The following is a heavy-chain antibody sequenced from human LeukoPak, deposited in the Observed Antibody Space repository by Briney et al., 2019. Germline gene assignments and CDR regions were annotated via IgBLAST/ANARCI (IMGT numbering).Heavy chain of an antibody. CDR3: ARAEPLYYYGMDV. Sequence: SETLSLTCTVSGGSISSYYWSWIRQPPGKGLEWIGYIYYSGSTNYNPPLKSRVTISVDTSKNQFSLKLSSVTAADTAVYYCARAEPLYYYGMDVWGKGTTVTVSS. CDR2: IYYSGST. V-gene: IGHV4-59*01. CDR1: GGSISSYY. J-gene: IGHJ6*04.